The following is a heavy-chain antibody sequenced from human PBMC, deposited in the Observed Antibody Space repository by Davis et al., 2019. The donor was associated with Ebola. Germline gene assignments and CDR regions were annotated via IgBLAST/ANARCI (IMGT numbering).Heavy chain of an antibody. CDR2: IIPIAGTT. CDR3: ATGPLASQAPFGF. D-gene: IGHD6-6*01. Sequence: SVKVSCKASGGTFRGYAISWVRQAPAQGLEWMGGIIPIAGTTNYAQKFLDRVAITADSTTTTVYIEVTSLKTEDTATYYCATGPLASQAPFGFWGQGTLVTVSS. CDR1: GGTFRGYA. V-gene: IGHV1-69*06. J-gene: IGHJ4*02.